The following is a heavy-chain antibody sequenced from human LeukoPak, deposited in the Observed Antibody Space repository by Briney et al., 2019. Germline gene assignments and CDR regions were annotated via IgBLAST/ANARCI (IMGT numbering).Heavy chain of an antibody. CDR2: INHSGST. CDR1: GGSFSGYY. Sequence: PSETLSLTCAVYGGSFSGYYWSWIRQPPGKGLEWIGEINHSGSTNYNPSLKSRVTISVDTSKNQFSLKLSSVTAADTAVHYCASQIVVVPAAMGGWFDPWGQGTLVTVSS. CDR3: ASQIVVVPAAMGGWFDP. J-gene: IGHJ5*02. D-gene: IGHD2-2*01. V-gene: IGHV4-34*01.